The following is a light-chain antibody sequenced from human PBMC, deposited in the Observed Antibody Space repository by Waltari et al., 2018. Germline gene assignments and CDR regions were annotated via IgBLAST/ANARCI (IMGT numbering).Light chain of an antibody. CDR1: SSDIGRYNH. Sequence: QSALTQPRSVSGSPGQSVTISCTGTSSDIGRYNHVCWYQQHPGKAPKLLIYDVTERPSGVPDRVTASTSGNTASLTISVLQAEDEADYYCCSNAGSYEVFGGGTKLTVL. CDR2: DVT. J-gene: IGLJ2*01. CDR3: CSNAGSYEV. V-gene: IGLV2-11*01.